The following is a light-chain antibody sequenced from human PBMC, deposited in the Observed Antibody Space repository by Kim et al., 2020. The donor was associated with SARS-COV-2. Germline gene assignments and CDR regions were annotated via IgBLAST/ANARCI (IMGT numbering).Light chain of an antibody. V-gene: IGKV3-20*01. CDR1: QSISSGY. Sequence: SPGERVTLSCRASQSISSGYFAWYQQKPGRSPRLLIYGVSSRATGIPDRFSGSGSGTDFTLTISRLEPEDFAVYYCQLFGGSPLYSFGQGTKLEI. CDR3: QLFGGSPLYS. J-gene: IGKJ2*03. CDR2: GVS.